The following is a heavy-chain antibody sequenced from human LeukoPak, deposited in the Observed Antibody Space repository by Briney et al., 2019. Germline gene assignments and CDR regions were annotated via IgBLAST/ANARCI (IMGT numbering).Heavy chain of an antibody. CDR1: GGSISSYY. D-gene: IGHD3-16*01. CDR3: ARDGGGSGYFDY. CDR2: IYHSGST. Sequence: SETLSLTCTVSGGSISSYYWSWIRQPPGKGLEWIGYIYHSGSTYYNPSLKSRVTISVDRSKNQFSLKLSSVTAADTAVYYCARDGGGSGYFDYWGQGTLVTVSS. J-gene: IGHJ4*02. V-gene: IGHV4-59*12.